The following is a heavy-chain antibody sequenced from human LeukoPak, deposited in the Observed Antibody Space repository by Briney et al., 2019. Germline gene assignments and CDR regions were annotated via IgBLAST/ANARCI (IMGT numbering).Heavy chain of an antibody. J-gene: IGHJ4*02. Sequence: SETLSLTCTVSGASISSGGYYWSWIRQQPGKGLEWIGSIYYSGNTYYNPSLKSRVTISIDTSKNQFSLNLNSVTAADTALYSCARHYLGGNYPDYFNHWGQGTLVTVSS. CDR1: GASISSGGYY. V-gene: IGHV4-39*01. CDR3: ARHYLGGNYPDYFNH. CDR2: IYYSGNT. D-gene: IGHD1-26*01.